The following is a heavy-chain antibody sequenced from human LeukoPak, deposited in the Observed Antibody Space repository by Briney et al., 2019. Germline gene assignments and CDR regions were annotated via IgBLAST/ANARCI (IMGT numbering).Heavy chain of an antibody. V-gene: IGHV3-33*03. CDR1: GFTFSTYG. D-gene: IGHD1-26*01. CDR2: IWYDGSNK. Sequence: GGSLRLSCAASGFTFSTYGMHWVRQALGKGLEWVAVIWYDGSNKYHADSVKGRFAISRDNSKNTLYLQMNSLRAEDTAVYYCAKGDSGSYGALDIWGQGTMVTVSS. CDR3: AKGDSGSYGALDI. J-gene: IGHJ3*02.